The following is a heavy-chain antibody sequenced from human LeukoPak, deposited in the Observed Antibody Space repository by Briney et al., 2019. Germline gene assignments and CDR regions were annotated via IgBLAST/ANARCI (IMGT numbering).Heavy chain of an antibody. CDR2: ISGGGGDT. Sequence: PSGGSLRLSCAASGFSFSSHVMHWVRQAPGKGLEWVSGISGGGGDTYYADSVKGRFTISRDNSKNTLNLQMNSLRAEDTALYYCAKDQNYESSGYYGGFDCGGQGTLVTVSS. V-gene: IGHV3-23*01. J-gene: IGHJ4*02. D-gene: IGHD3-22*01. CDR3: AKDQNYESSGYYGGFDC. CDR1: GFSFSSHV.